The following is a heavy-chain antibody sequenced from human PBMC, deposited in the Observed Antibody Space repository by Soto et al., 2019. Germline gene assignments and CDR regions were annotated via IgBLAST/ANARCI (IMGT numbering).Heavy chain of an antibody. Sequence: QVQLQESGPGLVQPSETLSLTCTVSGVSITSYYWTWIRQPPGKGLEWIGYIYYSGSTNYNPSLKSRVTRSVDTSKNQFSLKLSSVTAADTAVYYCARAYSDDYGDSQLDYWGQGTLVTVSS. CDR2: IYYSGST. V-gene: IGHV4-59*01. D-gene: IGHD4-17*01. CDR3: ARAYSDDYGDSQLDY. CDR1: GVSITSYY. J-gene: IGHJ4*02.